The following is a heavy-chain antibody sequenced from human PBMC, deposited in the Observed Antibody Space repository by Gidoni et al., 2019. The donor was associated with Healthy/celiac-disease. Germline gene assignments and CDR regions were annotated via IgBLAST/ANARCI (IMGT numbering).Heavy chain of an antibody. D-gene: IGHD2-8*01. V-gene: IGHV3-23*01. J-gene: IGHJ4*02. CDR3: AKDPRRLIGGDY. Sequence: TISRDNSKNTLYLQMNSLRAEDTDVYYCAKDPRRLIGGDYWGQGTLVTVSS.